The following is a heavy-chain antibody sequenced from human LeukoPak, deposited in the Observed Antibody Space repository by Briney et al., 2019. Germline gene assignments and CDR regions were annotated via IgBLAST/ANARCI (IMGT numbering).Heavy chain of an antibody. CDR1: GFTFSSYS. J-gene: IGHJ4*02. Sequence: PGGSLRLSCAASGFTFSSYSMNWVRQAPGKGLEWVSSISSSSYIYYADSVKGRFTISRDNAKNSLYLQMNSLRAEDTAVYYCARVRYSSSGADYWGQGTLVTVSS. D-gene: IGHD6-13*01. CDR2: ISSSSYI. CDR3: ARVRYSSSGADY. V-gene: IGHV3-21*01.